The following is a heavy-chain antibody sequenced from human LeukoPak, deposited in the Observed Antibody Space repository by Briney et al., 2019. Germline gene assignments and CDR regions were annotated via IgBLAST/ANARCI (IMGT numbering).Heavy chain of an antibody. CDR2: ISSSSSYI. CDR1: GFTFSSYS. J-gene: IGHJ6*03. D-gene: IGHD3-9*01. CDR3: ARDQYFYDILLDYYYYMDV. V-gene: IGHV3-21*01. Sequence: GGSLRLSCAASGFTFSSYSMNWVRQAPGKGLEWVSSISSSSSYIYYADSVKGRFTISRDNAKNSLYLQMNSLRAEDTAVYYCARDQYFYDILLDYYYYMDVWGKGTTVTVSS.